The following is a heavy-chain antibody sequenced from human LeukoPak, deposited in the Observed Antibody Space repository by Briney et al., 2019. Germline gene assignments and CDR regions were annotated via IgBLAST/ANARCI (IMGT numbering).Heavy chain of an antibody. D-gene: IGHD3-10*01. CDR2: IYYSGST. CDR3: ARGPPGGLFPRFDY. J-gene: IGHJ4*02. Sequence: SETLSLTCTVSGGSISSGGYYWSWIRQHPGKGLEWIGYIYYSGSTYYNPSLKSRVTISVDTSKNQFSLKLSSVTAADTAVYYCARGPPGGLFPRFDYWGQGTLVTVSS. CDR1: GGSISSGGYY. V-gene: IGHV4-31*03.